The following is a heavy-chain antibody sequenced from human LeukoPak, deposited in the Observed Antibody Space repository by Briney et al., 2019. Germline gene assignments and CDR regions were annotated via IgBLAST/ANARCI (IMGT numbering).Heavy chain of an antibody. CDR1: GGSITSNHYY. J-gene: IGHJ4*02. Sequence: PSETLSLTCTVSGGSITSNHYYWGWIRQPPGKGLEWIGEINHSGSTNYNPSLKSRVTISVNTSKNQFSLKLSSVTAADTAVYYCARVGRGGITMVRGVIGHLHYFDYWGQGTLVTVSS. CDR2: INHSGST. V-gene: IGHV4-39*07. D-gene: IGHD3-10*01. CDR3: ARVGRGGITMVRGVIGHLHYFDY.